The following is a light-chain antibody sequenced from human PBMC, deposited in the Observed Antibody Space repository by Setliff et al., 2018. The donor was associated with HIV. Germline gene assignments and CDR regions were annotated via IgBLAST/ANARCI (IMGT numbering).Light chain of an antibody. V-gene: IGLV2-23*02. CDR2: DVS. CDR3: CSYAGSSSPYV. CDR1: SSDVGGYNY. Sequence: QSVLTQPASVSGSPGQSITIPCTGTSSDVGGYNYVSWYQQHPGKAHKLMIYDVSKRPSGVSNRFSGSKSGNTASLTISGLQAEDEADYYCCSYAGSSSPYVFGTGTKVTVL. J-gene: IGLJ1*01.